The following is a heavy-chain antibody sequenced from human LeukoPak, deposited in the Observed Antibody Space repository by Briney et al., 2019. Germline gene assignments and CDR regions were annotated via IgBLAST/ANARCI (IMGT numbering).Heavy chain of an antibody. V-gene: IGHV3-21*01. Sequence: PGGSLRRACAASGFTICAYSMIWVRQAPGKGLEWVSSISPRSDYIYYADSVRGRFTISRDNAKNSLYLQMNSLRAGDTAVYFCSRGVTDFPYIYSGQRRLVTVSS. CDR2: ISPRSDYI. D-gene: IGHD2/OR15-2a*01. J-gene: IGHJ4*02. CDR3: SRGVTDFPYIY. CDR1: GFTICAYS.